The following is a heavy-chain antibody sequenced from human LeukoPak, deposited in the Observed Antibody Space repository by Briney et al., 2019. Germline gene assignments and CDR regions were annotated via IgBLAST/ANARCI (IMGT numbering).Heavy chain of an antibody. CDR3: AKDMGYCSSATCYRLDY. J-gene: IGHJ4*02. V-gene: IGHV3-23*01. D-gene: IGHD2-2*02. Sequence: PGGSLRLTCAASGFTFSSYGMSWVRQAPGKGLEWVSTITGSGGSTYYADSVKGRFTISRDNSKNTLFLQMNSLRAEDTAIYYCAKDMGYCSSATCYRLDYWGQGTLVTVSS. CDR2: ITGSGGST. CDR1: GFTFSSYG.